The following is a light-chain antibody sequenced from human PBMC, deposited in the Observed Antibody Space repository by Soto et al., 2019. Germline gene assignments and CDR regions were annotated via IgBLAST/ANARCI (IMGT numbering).Light chain of an antibody. CDR1: SSDVGGYYY. CDR2: EVN. Sequence: QSVLTQPPSASGSPGQSVTISCTGTSSDVGGYYYVSWYQQHPGKAPKLIIYEVNKRPSGVPDRFSGSKSDNTASLTVSGLQAEDEADYYCSSYAASNNLIFGGGTKVTVL. J-gene: IGLJ2*01. CDR3: SSYAASNNLI. V-gene: IGLV2-8*01.